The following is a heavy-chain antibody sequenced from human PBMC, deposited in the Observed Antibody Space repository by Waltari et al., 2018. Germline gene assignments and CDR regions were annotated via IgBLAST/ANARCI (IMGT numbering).Heavy chain of an antibody. CDR1: GDRVSNNTAA. CDR3: ARDTFRYGPGEGYYYGMDV. CDR2: TYYRSTWFN. Sequence: QLLLQQSGPGLVKPPQTLSLPCAISGDRVSNNTAAWNWIRQSPSRGLEWLGRTYYRSTWFNDYAVSVKGRITFNPDTSKNQFSLQLNSLTPDDTAVYYCARDTFRYGPGEGYYYGMDVWGQGTTVTVSS. V-gene: IGHV6-1*01. D-gene: IGHD7-27*01. J-gene: IGHJ6*02.